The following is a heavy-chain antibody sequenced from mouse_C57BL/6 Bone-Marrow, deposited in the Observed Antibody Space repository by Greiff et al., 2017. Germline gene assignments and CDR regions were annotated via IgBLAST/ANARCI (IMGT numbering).Heavy chain of an antibody. D-gene: IGHD2-4*01. Sequence: EVQLQESGGGLVQPKGSLELSCAASGFSFNTYAMNWVRQAPGKGLEWVARIRSKSNNYATYYADSVKDRFTISRDDSESMLYLQMNNLKTEDTAMYYCVRHPPYYDYDVGAMDYWGQGTSVTVSS. V-gene: IGHV10-1*01. CDR1: GFSFNTYA. J-gene: IGHJ4*01. CDR2: IRSKSNNYAT. CDR3: VRHPPYYDYDVGAMDY.